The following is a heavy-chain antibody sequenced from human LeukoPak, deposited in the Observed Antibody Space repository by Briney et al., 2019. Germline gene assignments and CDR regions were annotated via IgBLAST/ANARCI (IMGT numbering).Heavy chain of an antibody. J-gene: IGHJ5*02. CDR2: INHSGST. V-gene: IGHV4-34*01. CDR1: GGSFSGYY. D-gene: IGHD3-22*01. Sequence: SETLSLTCAVYGGSFSGYYWSWIRQPPGKGLEWIGEINHSGSTNYNPSLKSRVTISVDTSKNQFSLKLSSVTAADTAVYYCARQGVSSGYYYWYWFDPWGQGTLVTVSS. CDR3: ARQGVSSGYYYWYWFDP.